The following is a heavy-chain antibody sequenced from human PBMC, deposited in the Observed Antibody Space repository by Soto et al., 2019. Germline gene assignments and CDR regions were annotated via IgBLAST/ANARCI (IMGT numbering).Heavy chain of an antibody. CDR1: GFTFNNYW. D-gene: IGHD2-15*01. J-gene: IGHJ4*02. Sequence: EVQLVESGGGLVQPGGSLRLSCAASGFTFNNYWMNWVRQAPGKGLEWVANINQDGSQTNDVDSVKGRFTISRDNAKNSLYLQMNSLRAEDTAVYYCARGTPTPVLDYWGQGTLVTVSS. CDR2: INQDGSQT. V-gene: IGHV3-7*03. CDR3: ARGTPTPVLDY.